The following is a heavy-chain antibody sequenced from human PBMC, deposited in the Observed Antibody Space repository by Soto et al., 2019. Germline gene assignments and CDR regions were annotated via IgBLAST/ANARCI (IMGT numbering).Heavy chain of an antibody. CDR3: ARAQYNWNYAISDY. CDR2: IWYDGSNK. CDR1: GFTFSSYG. V-gene: IGHV3-33*01. J-gene: IGHJ4*02. Sequence: QVQLVESGGGVVQPGRSLRLSCAASGFTFSSYGMHWVRQAPGKGLEWVAVIWYDGSNKYYADSVKGRFTISRDNSKNTLYLQMNSLRAEDTAVYYCARAQYNWNYAISDYWGQGTLVTVSS. D-gene: IGHD1-7*01.